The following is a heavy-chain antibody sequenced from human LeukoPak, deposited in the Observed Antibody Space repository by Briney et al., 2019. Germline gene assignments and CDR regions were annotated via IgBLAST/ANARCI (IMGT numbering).Heavy chain of an antibody. CDR1: GFTFSSYA. CDR3: AKSREQWLFNDAFDI. J-gene: IGHJ3*02. V-gene: IGHV3-23*01. CDR2: ISGSGGST. D-gene: IGHD6-19*01. Sequence: GGSLRLSCAASGFTFSSYAMTWVRQAPGKGLEWVSAISGSGGSTFYAVSVKGRFTISRDNSKNTLFLQMNNLRAEDTALYYCAKSREQWLFNDAFDIWGQGTMVTVSS.